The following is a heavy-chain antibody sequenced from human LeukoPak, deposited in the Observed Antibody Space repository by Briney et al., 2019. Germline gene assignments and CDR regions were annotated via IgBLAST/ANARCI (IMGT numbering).Heavy chain of an antibody. Sequence: GGSLRLSCAASGFTFSNAWMSWVRQAPGKGLEWVGRIKSKTDGGTTDYAAPVKGRFTISRDDSKNTLYLQMNSLKTEDTAVYYCATDGYYYDSSGYQNGDWGQGTLVTVSS. J-gene: IGHJ4*02. V-gene: IGHV3-15*01. CDR1: GFTFSNAW. CDR3: ATDGYYYDSSGYQNGD. D-gene: IGHD3-22*01. CDR2: IKSKTDGGTT.